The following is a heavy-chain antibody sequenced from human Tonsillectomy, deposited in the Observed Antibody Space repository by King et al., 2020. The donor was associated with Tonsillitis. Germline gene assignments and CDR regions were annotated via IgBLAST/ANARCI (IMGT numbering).Heavy chain of an antibody. CDR2: INHSGST. Sequence: VQLQQWGAGLLKPSETLSLTCAVHGGSFSGYNWTWIRQPPGKGLEWIGEINHSGSTNYNPSLKRRVTISVDTSKDQFSLKLSSVTAADTAFYYCAGPGHCIDGNCYFPYYYYYMDVRGKGTTVTVSS. D-gene: IGHD2-15*01. CDR3: AGPGHCIDGNCYFPYYYYYMDV. CDR1: GGSFSGYN. J-gene: IGHJ6*03. V-gene: IGHV4-34*01.